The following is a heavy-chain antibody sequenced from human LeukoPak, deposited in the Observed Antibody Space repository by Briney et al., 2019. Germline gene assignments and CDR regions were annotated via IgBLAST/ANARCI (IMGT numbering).Heavy chain of an antibody. CDR1: GYTFTGYY. Sequence: GASVKVSCKASGYTFTGYYMHWVRQAPGQGLEWMGWINPNSGGTNYARKFQGRVTMTRDTSISTAYMELSRLRSDDTAVYYCARDGYDSSGYYSWGQGTLVTVSS. D-gene: IGHD3-22*01. V-gene: IGHV1-2*02. CDR2: INPNSGGT. CDR3: ARDGYDSSGYYS. J-gene: IGHJ4*02.